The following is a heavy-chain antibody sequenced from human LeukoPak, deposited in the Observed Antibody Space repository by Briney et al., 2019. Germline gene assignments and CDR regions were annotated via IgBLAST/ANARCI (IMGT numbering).Heavy chain of an antibody. V-gene: IGHV3-23*01. D-gene: IGHD1-26*01. CDR1: GFTFSSYA. CDR2: ISGSGGSA. J-gene: IGHJ4*02. Sequence: GGSLRLSCAASGFTFSSYAMSWVRQAPGKGLEWVSAISGSGGSAYYADSVKGRFTISRDNSKNTLYLQMNSLRAEDTAVYYCAKIAIATVGATNDFDYWGQGTLVTVSS. CDR3: AKIAIATVGATNDFDY.